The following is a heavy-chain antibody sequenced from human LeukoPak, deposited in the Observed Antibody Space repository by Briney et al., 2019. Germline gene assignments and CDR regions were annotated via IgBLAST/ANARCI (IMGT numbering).Heavy chain of an antibody. V-gene: IGHV4-34*01. CDR1: GGSFSGYY. J-gene: IGHJ6*03. Sequence: SETLSLTCAVYGGSFSGYYWSWIRQPPGKGLEWIGEINHSGSTNYNPSLKSRVTISVDTSKNQFSLKLSSVTAADTAVYYCASSIAAAGDFFYYYYYYMDVWGKGTTVTVSS. D-gene: IGHD6-13*01. CDR2: INHSGST. CDR3: ASSIAAAGDFFYYYYYYMDV.